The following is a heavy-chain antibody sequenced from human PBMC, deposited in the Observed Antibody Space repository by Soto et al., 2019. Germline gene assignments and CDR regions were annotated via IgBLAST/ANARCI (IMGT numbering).Heavy chain of an antibody. J-gene: IGHJ4*02. CDR2: IDPVDSYA. V-gene: IGHV5-10-1*01. Sequence: PGESLKISCKGSGFSFTNYWISWVRQMPGKGLEWMGNIDPVDSYANYSPSFQGHVTFSVDTSISTAYLQWSSLKASDTAMYYCARPEGGSYSPLRYWGQGTLVTVSS. CDR3: ARPEGGSYSPLRY. D-gene: IGHD1-26*01. CDR1: GFSFTNYW.